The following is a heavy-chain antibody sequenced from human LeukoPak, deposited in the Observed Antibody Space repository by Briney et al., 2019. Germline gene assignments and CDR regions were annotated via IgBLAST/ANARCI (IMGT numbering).Heavy chain of an antibody. CDR2: ISGSGGST. Sequence: PGGSLRLSCAASGFTFSSYGMSWVRQAPGKGLEWVSAISGSGGSTYYADSVKGRFTISRDNSKNTLYLQMNSLRAEDTAVYYCAKNRRGNYYYYYMDVWGKGTTVTISS. D-gene: IGHD3-16*01. J-gene: IGHJ6*03. V-gene: IGHV3-23*01. CDR3: AKNRRGNYYYYYMDV. CDR1: GFTFSSYG.